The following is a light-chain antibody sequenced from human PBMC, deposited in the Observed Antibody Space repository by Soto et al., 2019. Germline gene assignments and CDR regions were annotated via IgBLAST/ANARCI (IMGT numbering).Light chain of an antibody. Sequence: DIVMTQSPDSLAMSLGERASINCTSSQSVLYSSANKDYIAWYQQKPGQPPKLLIYWASTRQSGVPERFSGSGSGTDFTLTITSLQAGDVAVYYCQQYHSTPITFGQGTRLEIK. CDR1: QSVLYSSANKDY. V-gene: IGKV4-1*01. CDR2: WAS. J-gene: IGKJ5*01. CDR3: QQYHSTPIT.